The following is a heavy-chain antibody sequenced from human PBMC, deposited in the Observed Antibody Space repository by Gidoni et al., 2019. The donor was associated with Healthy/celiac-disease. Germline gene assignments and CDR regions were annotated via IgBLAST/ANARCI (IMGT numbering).Heavy chain of an antibody. J-gene: IGHJ6*02. Sequence: EVQLVQSGAEVKKPGESLKISCKGSGYSFTSYWIGWVRQMPGKGLEWMGIIYPGDSDTRYSPSFQGQVTISADKSISTAYLQWSSLKASDTAMYYCARLNSSQGIVPLHYYYYGMDVWGQGTTVTVSS. CDR2: IYPGDSDT. D-gene: IGHD6-6*01. V-gene: IGHV5-51*01. CDR1: GYSFTSYW. CDR3: ARLNSSQGIVPLHYYYYGMDV.